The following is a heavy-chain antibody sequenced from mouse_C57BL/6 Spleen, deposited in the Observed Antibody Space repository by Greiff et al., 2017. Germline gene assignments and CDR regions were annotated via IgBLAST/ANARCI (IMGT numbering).Heavy chain of an antibody. V-gene: IGHV1-64*01. J-gene: IGHJ4*01. CDR2: IHPNSGST. D-gene: IGHD1-1*01. CDR3: ARDRYPYAMDY. CDR1: GYTFTSYW. Sequence: VQLQQPGAELVKPGASVKLSCKASGYTFTSYWMPWVKQRPGQGLEWIGMIHPNSGSTNYNEKFKSKATLTVDKSSSTAYMQLSSLTSEDSAVYYCARDRYPYAMDYWGQGTSVTVSS.